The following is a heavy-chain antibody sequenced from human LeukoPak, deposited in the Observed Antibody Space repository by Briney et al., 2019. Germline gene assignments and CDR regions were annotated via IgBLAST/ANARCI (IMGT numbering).Heavy chain of an antibody. CDR3: AIGIVGATDY. CDR1: GYTFTSYG. Sequence: SVKVSCKASGYTFTSYGISWVRQAPGQGLEWMGRIIPILGIANYAQKFQGRVTITADKSTSTAYMELSSLRSEDTAVYYCAIGIVGATDYWGQGTLVTVSS. D-gene: IGHD1-26*01. V-gene: IGHV1-69*04. CDR2: IIPILGIA. J-gene: IGHJ4*02.